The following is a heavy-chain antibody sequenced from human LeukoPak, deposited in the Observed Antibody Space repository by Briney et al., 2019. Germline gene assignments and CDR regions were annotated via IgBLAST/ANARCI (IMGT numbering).Heavy chain of an antibody. D-gene: IGHD5-24*01. CDR2: IYYSGST. CDR3: ARQIRLGSSWLQAVYYFDY. J-gene: IGHJ4*02. V-gene: IGHV4-59*08. Sequence: KPSETLSLTCTVSGGSISSYYWSWIRQPPGKGLEWIGYIYYSGSTNYNPSLKSRVTISVATSKNQFSLKLSSVTAADTAVYYCARQIRLGSSWLQAVYYFDYWGQGTLVTVSS. CDR1: GGSISSYY.